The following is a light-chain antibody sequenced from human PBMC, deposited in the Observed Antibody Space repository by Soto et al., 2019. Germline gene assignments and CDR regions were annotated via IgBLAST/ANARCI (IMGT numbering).Light chain of an antibody. CDR2: AAS. Sequence: DIQMTQFPSSLSASVGDRVTITCRASQGIRNDLAWYQQNPGKAPKRLIYAASSLQSGVPSRFSGSGSGTEFTLAISSLQPEDFATFYCLHHSTYPLTFGHGTKVEIK. CDR1: QGIRND. V-gene: IGKV1-17*01. J-gene: IGKJ1*01. CDR3: LHHSTYPLT.